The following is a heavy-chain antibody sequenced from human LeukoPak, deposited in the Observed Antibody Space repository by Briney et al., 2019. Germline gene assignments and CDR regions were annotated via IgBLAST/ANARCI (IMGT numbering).Heavy chain of an antibody. CDR2: ISGTSTYI. CDR3: ARDMGYCGGDCYSGGDY. J-gene: IGHJ4*02. CDR1: GFTFDKYF. Sequence: GGSLRLSCATSGFTFDKYFIHWVRQAPGKGLDWVSSISGTSTYIDYADSVKGRFTISRDNAKNSLYLQMNSLRAEDTAVYYCARDMGYCGGDCYSGGDYWGQGTLVTVSS. D-gene: IGHD2-21*02. V-gene: IGHV3-21*01.